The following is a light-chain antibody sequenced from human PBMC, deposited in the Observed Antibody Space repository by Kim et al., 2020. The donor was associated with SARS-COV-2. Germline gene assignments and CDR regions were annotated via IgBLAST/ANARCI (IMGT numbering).Light chain of an antibody. CDR1: QGISYY. J-gene: IGKJ3*01. Sequence: DIQLTQSPSFLSASVGDRVTFPCRASQGISYYLAWYQQNPGKAPKLLIYAASTLQSGVPSRFSGSGSGTEFTLTISSLQPEDFATYHCQQLNSYPFTFGPGTKVDIK. CDR3: QQLNSYPFT. V-gene: IGKV1-9*01. CDR2: AAS.